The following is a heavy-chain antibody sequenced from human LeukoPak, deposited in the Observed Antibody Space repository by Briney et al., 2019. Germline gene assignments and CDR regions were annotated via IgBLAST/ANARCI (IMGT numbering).Heavy chain of an antibody. J-gene: IGHJ4*02. CDR2: ISGSGGST. V-gene: IGHV3-23*01. CDR1: GLTFSSYA. D-gene: IGHD2-2*01. Sequence: PGGSLRLSCAASGLTFSSYAMSWVRQAPGKGLEWVSAISGSGGSTYYADSVRGRFTISRDNSKKTLYLQMNSLRAEDTAVYYCAKEPQHGSWYFDYWGQGTLVTVSS. CDR3: AKEPQHGSWYFDY.